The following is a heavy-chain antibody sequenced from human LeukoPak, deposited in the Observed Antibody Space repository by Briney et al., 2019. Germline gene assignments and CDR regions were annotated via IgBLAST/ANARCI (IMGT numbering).Heavy chain of an antibody. CDR1: GYSISSGYY. CDR2: IYHSGST. J-gene: IGHJ5*02. Sequence: SETLSLTCTVPGYSISSGYYWGWIRQPPGKGLEWIGSIYHSGSTYYNPSLKSRVTISVDTSKNQFSLKLSSVTAADTAVYYCARVVGSSTSSNWFDPWGQGTLVTVSS. CDR3: ARVVGSSTSSNWFDP. D-gene: IGHD2-2*01. V-gene: IGHV4-38-2*02.